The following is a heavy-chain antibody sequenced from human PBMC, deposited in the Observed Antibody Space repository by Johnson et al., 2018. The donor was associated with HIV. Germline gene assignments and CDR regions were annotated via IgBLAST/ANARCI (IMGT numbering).Heavy chain of an antibody. CDR2: IWYDGSNK. D-gene: IGHD5-24*01. CDR3: ARGCRDGYTCDVFDI. J-gene: IGHJ3*02. V-gene: IGHV3-30*19. Sequence: QVQLVESGGGVVQPGKSLRLSCAASGFTFSGYAIHWVRQAPGKGLEWVAVIWYDGSNKYYADSVKGRFTISRDNSKNTLYLQMNSLRAEDTAVYYCARGCRDGYTCDVFDIWGQGTMVTVSS. CDR1: GFTFSGYA.